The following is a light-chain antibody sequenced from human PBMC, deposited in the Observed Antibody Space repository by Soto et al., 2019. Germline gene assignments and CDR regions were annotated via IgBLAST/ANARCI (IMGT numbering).Light chain of an antibody. J-gene: IGLJ1*01. Sequence: QSVLTQPPSVSGSPGQSVTISCTGTSSDVGSYNRVSWYQRPPGTAPKVMIYDVSNRPSGVPDRFSGSKSGNTASLTISGLQAEDESDYYCSSYISSSTYVFGTGTKVTVL. V-gene: IGLV2-18*02. CDR1: SSDVGSYNR. CDR2: DVS. CDR3: SSYISSSTYV.